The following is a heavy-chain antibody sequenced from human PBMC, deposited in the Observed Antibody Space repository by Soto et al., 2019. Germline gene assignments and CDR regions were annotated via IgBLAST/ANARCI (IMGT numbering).Heavy chain of an antibody. CDR2: IYPGDHET. CDR1: GYTFSNFW. J-gene: IGHJ4*02. Sequence: GVSLKICCQCSGYTFSNFWIGWVRQLPGKGLEWMGIIYPGDHETRYSPSFHGKVTISADKSINTAYLQRNSLEASDTAFYFCARSPRSSPYFDYWGQGALVTVSS. V-gene: IGHV5-51*01. CDR3: ARSPRSSPYFDY. D-gene: IGHD6-13*01.